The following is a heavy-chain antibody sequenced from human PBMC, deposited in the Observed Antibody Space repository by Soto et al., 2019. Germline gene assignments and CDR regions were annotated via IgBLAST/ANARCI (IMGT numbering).Heavy chain of an antibody. CDR1: GGSFTSNNW. V-gene: IGHV4-4*02. D-gene: IGHD1-7*01. CDR2: IYRTGST. J-gene: IGHJ4*02. Sequence: QVPLQESGPGLVKPSGTLSLTCAVSGGSFTSNNWWTWVRQPPGQGLEWIGAIYRTGSTNYKPSLNRRVTIALDKSENHSFLTGPSLTAADTAVYYCASRDPGTSVDYWGKGTLVTVSA. CDR3: ASRDPGTSVDY.